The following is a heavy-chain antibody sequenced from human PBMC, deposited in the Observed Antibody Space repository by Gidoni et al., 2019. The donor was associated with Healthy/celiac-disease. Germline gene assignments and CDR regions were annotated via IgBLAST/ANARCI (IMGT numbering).Heavy chain of an antibody. CDR1: GFTFSSYG. CDR2: IWYDGSNK. D-gene: IGHD3-22*01. J-gene: IGHJ3*02. CDR3: ASCTIVDDAFDI. V-gene: IGHV3-33*01. Sequence: QVQLVESGGGVVQPGRSRTPSCAASGFTFSSYGMHWVRQAPGKGLEWVAGIWYDGSNKYYADSVKGRFTISRDNSKNTLYLQMNSLRAEDTAVYYCASCTIVDDAFDIWGQGTMVTVSS.